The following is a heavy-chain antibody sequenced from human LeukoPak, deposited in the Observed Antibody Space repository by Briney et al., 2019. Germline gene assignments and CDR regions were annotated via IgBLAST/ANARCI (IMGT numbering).Heavy chain of an antibody. CDR2: ISSRSSYI. CDR1: GFTFSAHS. J-gene: IGHJ4*02. V-gene: IGHV3-21*01. CDR3: VRRAVSGEEALDFDY. D-gene: IGHD6-19*01. Sequence: PGGSLRLSCAASGFTFSAHSMNWVRQAPGKGLEWVASISSRSSYIYYGGSVKGRFTASRDNARNSVYLQMNSLRVEDTAVYYCVRRAVSGEEALDFDYWGQGTLVTVSS.